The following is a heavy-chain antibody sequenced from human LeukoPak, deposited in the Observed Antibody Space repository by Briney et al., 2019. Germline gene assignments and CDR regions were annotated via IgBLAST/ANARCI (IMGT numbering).Heavy chain of an antibody. CDR2: TNHSGST. Sequence: SETLSLTCAVNGGSFSGYYWSWIRQPPGKGLEWIGATNHSGSTTYNPSFKSRVTISVDTSKNQYSLKLSSVTAADSAVYYCARTRGYCSGGSCSVWFDPWGQGTLVTVSS. V-gene: IGHV4-34*01. CDR3: ARTRGYCSGGSCSVWFDP. CDR1: GGSFSGYY. D-gene: IGHD2-15*01. J-gene: IGHJ5*02.